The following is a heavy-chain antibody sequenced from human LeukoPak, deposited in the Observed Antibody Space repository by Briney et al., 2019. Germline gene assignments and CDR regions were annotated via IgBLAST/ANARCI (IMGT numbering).Heavy chain of an antibody. D-gene: IGHD5-18*01. V-gene: IGHV3-30*03. CDR2: ISHDGSKK. CDR1: GFTLSSYG. CDR3: ARANGQLWTTPDY. J-gene: IGHJ4*02. Sequence: GGSLRLSCAASGFTLSSYGMHWVRQPQGEGLEWVAVISHDGSKKYSAESVKGRFTISRDNSKNTLYLQMNSLRAEDTAVYYCARANGQLWTTPDYWGQGTLVTIPS.